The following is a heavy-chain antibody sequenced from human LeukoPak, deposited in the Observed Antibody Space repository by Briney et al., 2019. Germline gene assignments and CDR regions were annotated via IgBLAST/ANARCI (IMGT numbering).Heavy chain of an antibody. Sequence: GGSLRLSCAASGFTFSSYSMNWVRQAPGKGLEWLSYISSSSSIIYYADSVKGRFTISRDNAKNSLYLQMNSLRAEDTAVYYCARDYDILTGYSRFDYWGQGTLVTVSS. V-gene: IGHV3-48*04. CDR2: ISSSSSII. CDR3: ARDYDILTGYSRFDY. CDR1: GFTFSSYS. J-gene: IGHJ4*02. D-gene: IGHD3-9*01.